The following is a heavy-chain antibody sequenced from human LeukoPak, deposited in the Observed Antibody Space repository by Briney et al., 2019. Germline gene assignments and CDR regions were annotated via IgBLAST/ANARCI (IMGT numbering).Heavy chain of an antibody. CDR2: MRYDGNKE. CDR3: AKGISGYYAFDY. CDR1: GFTFSSFD. Sequence: GGSLRLSCAASGFTFSSFDMHWVRQAPGKGLEWVACMRYDGNKEYYADSVKGRFTISRDNSKNTLYLQVNSLRIEDTAVYYCAKGISGYYAFDYWGQGTLATVSS. J-gene: IGHJ4*02. D-gene: IGHD3-3*01. V-gene: IGHV3-30*02.